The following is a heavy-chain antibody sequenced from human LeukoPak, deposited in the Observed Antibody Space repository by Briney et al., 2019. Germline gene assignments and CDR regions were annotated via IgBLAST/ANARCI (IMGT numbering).Heavy chain of an antibody. CDR2: ISSSSSYI. CDR1: GFTFSSYS. J-gene: IGHJ4*02. Sequence: PGGSLRLSCAASGFTFSSYSMNWVRQAPGKGLEWVSSISSSSSYIYYADSVKGRFTISRDNSKNTLYLQMNSLRAEDTAVYYCARPGNGYADFDYWGQGTLVTVSS. CDR3: ARPGNGYADFDY. D-gene: IGHD5-12*01. V-gene: IGHV3-21*01.